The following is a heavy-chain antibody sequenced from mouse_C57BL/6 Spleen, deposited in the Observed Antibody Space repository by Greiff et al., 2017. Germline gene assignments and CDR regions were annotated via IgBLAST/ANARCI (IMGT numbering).Heavy chain of an antibody. Sequence: LMESGPELKKPGETVKISCKASGYTFTEYPMHWVKQAPGKGFKWMGKIYTDTGEPTYAEEFKGRVAFSLETSASTAYLQINNRKNEDTATYCCVRRGLPDSMDYWGKGTSVTVSS. J-gene: IGHJ4*01. CDR1: GYTFTEYP. CDR3: VRRGLPDSMDY. CDR2: IYTDTGEP. D-gene: IGHD5-5*01. V-gene: IGHV9-1*01.